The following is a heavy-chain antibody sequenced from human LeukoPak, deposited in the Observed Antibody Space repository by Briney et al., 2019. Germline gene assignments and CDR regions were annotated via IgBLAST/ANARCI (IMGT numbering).Heavy chain of an antibody. Sequence: PSETLSLTCLVSGGSINTSSYYWGWIRQSPGKGLEWVGTVYFSGFTYYNPSLKGRLAISVDTSNNQFSLTLTSVAAADTAVYYCARHVRGDFSVFDVWGQGTMVSVSS. CDR2: VYFSGFT. V-gene: IGHV4-39*01. D-gene: IGHD5/OR15-5a*01. CDR1: GGSINTSSYY. J-gene: IGHJ3*01. CDR3: ARHVRGDFSVFDV.